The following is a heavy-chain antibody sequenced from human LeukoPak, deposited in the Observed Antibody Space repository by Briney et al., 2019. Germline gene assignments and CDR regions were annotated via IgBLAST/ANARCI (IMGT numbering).Heavy chain of an antibody. J-gene: IGHJ4*02. CDR3: ASTTEDYDSSGPSDY. CDR2: IYYSGST. D-gene: IGHD3-22*01. Sequence: SETLSLTCTVSGGSISSSSYYWGWIRQPPGKGLEWIGSIYYSGSTYYNPSLKSRVTISVDTSKNQFSLKLSSVTAADTAVYYCASTTEDYDSSGPSDYWGQGTLVTVSS. V-gene: IGHV4-39*07. CDR1: GGSISSSSYY.